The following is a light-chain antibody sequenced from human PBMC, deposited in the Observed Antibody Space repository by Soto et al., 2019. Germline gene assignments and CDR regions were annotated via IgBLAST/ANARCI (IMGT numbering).Light chain of an antibody. J-gene: IGLJ2*01. Sequence: QSVLTQPPSVSAAPGQKVTISCAGSSSNIGRNYVSWYQQIPGTAPKLLIYDNNERPSGIPDRFSASKSDTSAALDITGLQTGDEADYSCGTWDSSLRAGVSGGGTKLTVL. CDR2: DNN. V-gene: IGLV1-51*01. CDR3: GTWDSSLRAGV. CDR1: SSNIGRNY.